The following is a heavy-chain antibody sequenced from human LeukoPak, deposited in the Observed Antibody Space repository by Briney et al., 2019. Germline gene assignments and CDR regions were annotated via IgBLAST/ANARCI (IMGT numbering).Heavy chain of an antibody. Sequence: ASVKVSCKASGYTFTSYGISWVRQAPGQGLEWMGWISAYNGNTNYAQKLQGRVTMTTDTSTSTAYMELRSLRSDDTAVYYCAARDLVGGYYYGSGSQAPDAFDIWGQGTMVTVSS. CDR3: AARDLVGGYYYGSGSQAPDAFDI. CDR2: ISAYNGNT. J-gene: IGHJ3*02. D-gene: IGHD3-10*01. CDR1: GYTFTSYG. V-gene: IGHV1-18*01.